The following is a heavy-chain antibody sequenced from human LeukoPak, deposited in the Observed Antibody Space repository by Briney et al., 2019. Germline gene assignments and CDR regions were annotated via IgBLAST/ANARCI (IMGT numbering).Heavy chain of an antibody. CDR1: GYTFTSYG. D-gene: IGHD3-22*01. CDR3: ARDLVFGTYYYDSSGRAKDY. Sequence: ASVKVSCKASGYTFTSYGISWVRQAPGQGLEWMGWISAYNGNTNYAQKLQGRVTMTTDTSTSTAYMKLRSLRSDDTAVYYCARDLVFGTYYYDSSGRAKDYWGQGTLVTVSS. V-gene: IGHV1-18*01. J-gene: IGHJ4*02. CDR2: ISAYNGNT.